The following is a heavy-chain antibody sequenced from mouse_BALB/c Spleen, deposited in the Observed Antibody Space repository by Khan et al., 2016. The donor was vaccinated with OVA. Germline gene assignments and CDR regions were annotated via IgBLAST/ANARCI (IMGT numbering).Heavy chain of an antibody. D-gene: IGHD1-1*02. J-gene: IGHJ3*01. CDR2: ISTGGHYT. CDR1: GFNFSTYG. CDR3: ARLAYYYNSGGFAY. Sequence: EVELVESGGDLVKPGGSLKLSCAASGFNFSTYGMSWVRQTPDKRLEWVATISTGGHYTNYKDSVQGRVTISRDNAKNTMHLQISSLKSEDTASFYCARLAYYYNSGGFAYWGQGTLVTVSA. V-gene: IGHV5-6*01.